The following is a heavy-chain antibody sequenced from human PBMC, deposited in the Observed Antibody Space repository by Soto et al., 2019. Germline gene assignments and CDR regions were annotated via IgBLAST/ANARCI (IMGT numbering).Heavy chain of an antibody. Sequence: QVQLVQSGAEVTKPGSSVTVSCKASGGTFSSNTSTWVRQAPGHGLEWMGRIIPILDMANYSQKFQARVTITADKSTSTAYMQLSSLTSEDTATYFCARLPGYSSDSYSPYCYYYMDVWGKGTPVTVSS. CDR2: IIPILDMA. CDR1: GGTFSSNT. J-gene: IGHJ6*03. D-gene: IGHD6-19*01. CDR3: ARLPGYSSDSYSPYCYYYMDV. V-gene: IGHV1-69*02.